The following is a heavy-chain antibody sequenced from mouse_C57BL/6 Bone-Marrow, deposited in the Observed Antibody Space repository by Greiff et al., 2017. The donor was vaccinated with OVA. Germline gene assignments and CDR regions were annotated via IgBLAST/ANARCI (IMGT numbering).Heavy chain of an antibody. CDR2: INPNNGGT. Sequence: EVQLQQSGPELVKPGASVKISCKASGYTFTDYYMNWVKQSHGKSLEWIGDINPNNGGTSYNQKFKGKATLTVDKSSSTAYMELRSLTSEDSAVYYCANYYGSSYWYFDVWGTGTTVTVSS. CDR3: ANYYGSSYWYFDV. V-gene: IGHV1-26*01. J-gene: IGHJ1*03. CDR1: GYTFTDYY. D-gene: IGHD1-1*01.